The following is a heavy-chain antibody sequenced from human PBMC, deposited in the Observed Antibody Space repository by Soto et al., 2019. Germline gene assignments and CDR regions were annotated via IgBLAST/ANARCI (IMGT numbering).Heavy chain of an antibody. CDR3: ASDPGQALIDY. CDR2: INAGNGNT. CDR1: GYTFTSYA. Sequence: ASVKVSCKASGYTFTSYARHWVRQAPGQRLEWMGWINAGNGNTKYSQKFQGRVTITRDTSASTAYMELSSLRSEDTAVDYCASDPGQALIDYWGQGTLVTVSS. J-gene: IGHJ4*02. V-gene: IGHV1-3*01.